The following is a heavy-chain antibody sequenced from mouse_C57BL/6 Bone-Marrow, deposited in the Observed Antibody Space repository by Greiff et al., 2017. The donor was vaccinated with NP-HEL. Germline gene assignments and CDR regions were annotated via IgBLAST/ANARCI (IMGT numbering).Heavy chain of an antibody. D-gene: IGHD2-1*01. CDR1: GFSLTSYG. CDR3: AKTINGNYWYFDV. CDR2: IWRGGST. Sequence: QVQLKESGPGLVQPSQSLSITCTVSGFSLTSYGVHWVRQSPGKGLEWLGVIWRGGSTDYNAAFMSRLSITKDNSKSQVFFKMNSLQADDTAIYYCAKTINGNYWYFDVWGTGTTVTVSS. V-gene: IGHV2-5*01. J-gene: IGHJ1*03.